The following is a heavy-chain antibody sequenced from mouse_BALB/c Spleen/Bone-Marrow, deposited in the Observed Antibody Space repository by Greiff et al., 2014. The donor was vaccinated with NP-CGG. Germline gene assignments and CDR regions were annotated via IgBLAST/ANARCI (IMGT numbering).Heavy chain of an antibody. CDR3: ARVWYFDY. CDR2: INSNGGST. V-gene: IGHV5-6-3*01. Sequence: EVMLVESGGGLVQPGGSLKLSCAASGFTFSSYGMSWVRQTPDKRLEFVATINSNGGSTYYPDSVKGRFTISRDNAKNTLYLQMSSLKSEDTAMYYCARVWYFDYWGQGTSLTVSS. J-gene: IGHJ2*03. CDR1: GFTFSSYG.